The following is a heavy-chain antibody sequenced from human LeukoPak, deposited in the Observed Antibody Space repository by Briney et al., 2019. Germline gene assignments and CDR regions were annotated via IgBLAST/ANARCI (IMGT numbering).Heavy chain of an antibody. CDR1: GGSISSCY. J-gene: IGHJ6*03. D-gene: IGHD3-9*01. CDR2: IYYSGST. V-gene: IGHV4-59*08. Sequence: SETLSLTCTVSGGSISSCYWSWIRQPPGKGLEWIGYIYYSGSTNYNPSLKSRVTISVDTSKNQFSLKLSSVTAADTAVYYCARHILTGKGLRYYYYYMDVWGKGTTVTVSS. CDR3: ARHILTGKGLRYYYYYMDV.